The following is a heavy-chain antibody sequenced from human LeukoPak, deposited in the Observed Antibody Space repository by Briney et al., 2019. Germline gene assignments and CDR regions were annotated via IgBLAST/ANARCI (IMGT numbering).Heavy chain of an antibody. CDR2: INPNSGGT. CDR1: GYTFTGYY. Sequence: GASVTVSCKASGYTFTGYYMHWVRQAPGQGLEWMGWINPNSGGTNYAQKFQGRVTMTRDTSINTAYMELSRLRSDDTAVYYCVRDGGPTYYYDSSGYYLNWFDPWGQGALVTVSS. CDR3: VRDGGPTYYYDSSGYYLNWFDP. J-gene: IGHJ5*02. D-gene: IGHD3-22*01. V-gene: IGHV1-2*02.